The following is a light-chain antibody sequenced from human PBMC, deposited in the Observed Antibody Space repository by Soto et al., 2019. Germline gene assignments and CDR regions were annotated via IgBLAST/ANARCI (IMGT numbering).Light chain of an antibody. CDR1: QSINTY. J-gene: IGKJ5*01. CDR3: QQRRSWQVT. V-gene: IGKV3D-11*02. Sequence: ENVLTQSPATLSLSTGEGATLSCRASQSINTYLAWYQQKPGQAPRLLIYDASKRATGTPARFSGSGSGTNFTLTISSLEPEDFAVYYCQQRRSWQVTFGQGTRLEIK. CDR2: DAS.